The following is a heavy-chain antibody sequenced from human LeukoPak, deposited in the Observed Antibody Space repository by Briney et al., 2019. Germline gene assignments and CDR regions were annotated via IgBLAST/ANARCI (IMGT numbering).Heavy chain of an antibody. CDR2: IYTSGST. CDR3: AREGDSSGFY. V-gene: IGHV4-61*02. Sequence: SETLSLTCTVSGGSISSGSYYWSWIRQPAGKGLEWIGRIYTSGSTNYNPSLKSRVTISVDTSKNQFSLKLSSVTAADTAVYYCAREGDSSGFYWGQGTLVTVSS. J-gene: IGHJ4*02. CDR1: GGSISSGSYY. D-gene: IGHD3-22*01.